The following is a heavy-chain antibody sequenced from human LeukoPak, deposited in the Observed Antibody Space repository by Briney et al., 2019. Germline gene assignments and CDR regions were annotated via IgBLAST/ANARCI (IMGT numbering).Heavy chain of an antibody. V-gene: IGHV1-69*13. Sequence: SVKVSCKASGGTFSSYAISWVRQAPGQGLEWMGGIIPIFGTANYAQKFQGRVTITADESTSTAYMELSSLRSEDTAVYYCARVSTNRYDSSGYYTDYWGQGTLVTVSS. D-gene: IGHD3-22*01. CDR3: ARVSTNRYDSSGYYTDY. CDR1: GGTFSSYA. J-gene: IGHJ4*02. CDR2: IIPIFGTA.